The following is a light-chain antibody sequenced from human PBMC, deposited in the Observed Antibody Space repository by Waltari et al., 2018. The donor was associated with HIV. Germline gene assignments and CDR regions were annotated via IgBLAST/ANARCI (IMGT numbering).Light chain of an antibody. CDR1: QGISTY. V-gene: IGKV1-9*01. Sequence: DIQLTQSPSFLSPSVGDRVTVTCRAGQGISTYLAWYQQKPGKAPKLLIYAASTLQTGVPSRFSGSGSGTEFTLTISSLQPEDVATYYCQQVNMPFTFGPGTKVDIK. CDR2: AAS. J-gene: IGKJ3*01. CDR3: QQVNMPFT.